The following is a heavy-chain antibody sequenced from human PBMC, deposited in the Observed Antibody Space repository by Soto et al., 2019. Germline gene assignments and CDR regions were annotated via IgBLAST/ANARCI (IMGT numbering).Heavy chain of an antibody. CDR3: ARDGIEQPRDRWFNP. Sequence: SETLSLTCAVYSGSFSGYYWSWIRQPPGKGLEWIGEINHSGSANYNPSLKSRATISVDTSKIQFSLWLTSLTAADTAVYYCARDGIEQPRDRWFNPWGQGTQVAVSS. CDR1: SGSFSGYY. V-gene: IGHV4-34*01. J-gene: IGHJ5*02. D-gene: IGHD6-13*01. CDR2: INHSGSA.